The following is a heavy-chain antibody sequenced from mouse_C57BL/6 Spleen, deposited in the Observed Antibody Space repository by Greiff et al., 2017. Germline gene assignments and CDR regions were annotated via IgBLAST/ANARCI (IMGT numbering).Heavy chain of an antibody. CDR1: GYTFTDYE. J-gene: IGHJ2*01. CDR2: IDPETGGT. CDR3: TRSGDYTFDY. V-gene: IGHV1-15*01. D-gene: IGHD2-4*01. Sequence: QVQLQQSGAELVRPGASVTLSCKASGYTFTDYEMHWVKQTPVHGLEWIGAIDPETGGTAYNQKFKGKAILTADKSSSPAYMELRSLTSEDSAVYYCTRSGDYTFDYWGQGTTLTVSS.